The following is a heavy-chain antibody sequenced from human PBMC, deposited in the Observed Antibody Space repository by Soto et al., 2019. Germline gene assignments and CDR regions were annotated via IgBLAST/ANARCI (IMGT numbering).Heavy chain of an antibody. V-gene: IGHV4-59*01. J-gene: IGHJ6*02. D-gene: IGHD2-21*02. CDR2: VYYSGGA. CDR1: GGSISGYY. CDR3: TRDGDGRMTTNPYYYYGMDV. Sequence: SETLSLTCTVSGGSISGYYWSWIRQPPGKGLGWIGNVYYSGGAKYNPSVKRRVSISVDTSKNQFSLNLSSVTAADTAVYYCTRDGDGRMTTNPYYYYGMDVWGPGITVTVSS.